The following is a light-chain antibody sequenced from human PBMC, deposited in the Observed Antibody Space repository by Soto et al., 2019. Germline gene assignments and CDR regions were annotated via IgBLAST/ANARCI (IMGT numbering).Light chain of an antibody. Sequence: EIGLTQSSGTLSLSPGGRATLSCRASQRVSSNYLAWYQQKPRQAPRLLVFGASSRATGIPDRFRGSGSGTDSTMTINRLEPEDFAVYYCQHYATFGQGTKLEIK. J-gene: IGKJ1*01. CDR3: QHYAT. CDR1: QRVSSNY. V-gene: IGKV3-20*01. CDR2: GAS.